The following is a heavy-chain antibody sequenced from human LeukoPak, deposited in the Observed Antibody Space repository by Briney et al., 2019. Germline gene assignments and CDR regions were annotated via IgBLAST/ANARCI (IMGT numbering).Heavy chain of an antibody. CDR2: IYHSGST. J-gene: IGHJ4*02. D-gene: IGHD2-2*01. CDR1: GYSISSGYY. V-gene: IGHV4-38-2*01. CDR3: ATYCNNTSCYGGGDY. Sequence: SETLSLTCAVSGYSISSGYYWGWIRQPPGKGLEWIGSIYHSGSTYYNPSLKSRVTISVDTSKNQFSLKLSSVTAADTAVYYCATYCNNTSCYGGGDYWGQGTLVTVSS.